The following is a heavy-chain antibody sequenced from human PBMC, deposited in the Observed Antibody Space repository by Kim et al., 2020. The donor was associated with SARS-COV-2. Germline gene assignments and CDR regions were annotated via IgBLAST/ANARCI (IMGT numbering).Heavy chain of an antibody. CDR3: ARGGRIVVVRPTPVNWFDP. CDR1: GGSFSGYY. V-gene: IGHV4-34*01. Sequence: SETLSLTCAVYGGSFSGYYWSWIRQPPGKGLEWIGEINHSGSTNYNPSLKSRVTISVDTSKNQFSLKLSSVTAADTAVYYCARGGRIVVVRPTPVNWFDPWGQGTLVTVSS. D-gene: IGHD2-2*01. J-gene: IGHJ5*02. CDR2: INHSGST.